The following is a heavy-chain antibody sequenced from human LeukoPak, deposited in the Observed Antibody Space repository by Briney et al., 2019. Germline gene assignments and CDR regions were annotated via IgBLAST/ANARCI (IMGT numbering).Heavy chain of an antibody. D-gene: IGHD6-13*01. CDR2: IWYDGSNK. CDR3: AGEAAALDY. CDR1: GFTFSSYG. Sequence: GRSLRLSCAASGFTFSSYGMHWVRQAPGKGLEWVAVIWYDGSNKYYADSVKGRFTISRDNSKNTLYLQMNSLRAEDTAVYYCAGEAAALDYWGQGTLVTVSS. J-gene: IGHJ4*02. V-gene: IGHV3-33*01.